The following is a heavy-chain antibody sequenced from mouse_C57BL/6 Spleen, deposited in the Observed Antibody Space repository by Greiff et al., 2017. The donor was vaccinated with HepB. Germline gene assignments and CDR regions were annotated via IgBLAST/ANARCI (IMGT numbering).Heavy chain of an antibody. J-gene: IGHJ3*01. CDR3: ARWDGYDWFAY. Sequence: EVQLQQSGPELVKPGASVKISCKASGYTFTDYYMNWVKQSHGKSLEWIGDINPNNGGTSYNQKFKGKATLTVDKSSSTAYMELRSLTSEDSAVYYCARWDGYDWFAYWGQGTLVTVSA. CDR2: INPNNGGT. D-gene: IGHD2-2*01. V-gene: IGHV1-26*01. CDR1: GYTFTDYY.